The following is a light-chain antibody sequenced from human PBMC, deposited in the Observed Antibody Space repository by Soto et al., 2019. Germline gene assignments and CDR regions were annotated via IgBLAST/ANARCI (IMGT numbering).Light chain of an antibody. J-gene: IGKJ4*01. V-gene: IGKV1-5*01. CDR3: QQYNSCAT. Sequence: DIQMTQSPSSLSASVGDRVTITCRASQSIGRWLAWYQQKPGKAPNLLIYDASSLQSGVPSRFTGSASGTEFTLTSSSLQPDDVATYYCQQYNSCATFGGGTKAEIK. CDR2: DAS. CDR1: QSIGRW.